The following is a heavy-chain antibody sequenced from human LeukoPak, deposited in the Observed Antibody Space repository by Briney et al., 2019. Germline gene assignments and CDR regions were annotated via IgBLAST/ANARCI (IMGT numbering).Heavy chain of an antibody. V-gene: IGHV4-30-2*01. J-gene: IGHJ3*02. CDR2: IYHSGST. D-gene: IGHD1-7*01. CDR1: GGSISSGSYS. CDR3: ARFPRITGTTSDGFDI. Sequence: SETLSLTCAVSGGSISSGSYSWSWIRQPPGKGLEWIGYIYHSGSTYYNPSLKSRVTISVDRSKNQFSLKLTSVTAVDTAVYYYARFPRITGTTSDGFDIWGQGTMVTVSS.